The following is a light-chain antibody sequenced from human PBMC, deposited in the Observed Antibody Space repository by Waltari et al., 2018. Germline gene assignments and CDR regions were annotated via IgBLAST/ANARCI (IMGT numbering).Light chain of an antibody. CDR2: GAM. J-gene: IGKJ1*01. V-gene: IGKV3-20*01. CDR3: QQYGSTPWT. Sequence: VLTQSPSTLSLSPGERVTLSCRASHSVSSRYLAWYQQKPGQAHRRLIYGAMNRATGIPDRFSGSGLATDFTFTISRLEPEDSAVYYCQQYGSTPWTFGQGTKVEIK. CDR1: HSVSSRY.